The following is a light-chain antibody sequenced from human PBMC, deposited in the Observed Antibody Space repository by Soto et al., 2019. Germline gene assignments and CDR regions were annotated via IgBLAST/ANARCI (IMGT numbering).Light chain of an antibody. Sequence: QSALTQPASVSGSPGQSIAISCTGTSSDVGGYNYVSWYQQHPGKAPKLMVYDVSNRPSGVSNRFSGSKSGNTASLTISGLQAEDDADYYCSSYTSSSTYVFGFGTKLTVL. CDR1: SSDVGGYNY. CDR3: SSYTSSSTYV. J-gene: IGLJ1*01. V-gene: IGLV2-14*01. CDR2: DVS.